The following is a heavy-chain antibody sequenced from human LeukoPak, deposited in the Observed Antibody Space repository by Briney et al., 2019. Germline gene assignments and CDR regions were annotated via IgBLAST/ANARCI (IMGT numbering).Heavy chain of an antibody. V-gene: IGHV3-7*01. J-gene: IGHJ4*02. D-gene: IGHD1-7*01. CDR3: ARGTTIYDY. CDR1: RFTFSSYW. Sequence: GGSLRLSCAASRFTFSSYWMSWVRQAPGKGLEWVANIKQDGSEKYYVDSVKGRFTISRDNAKNSLYLQMNSLRAEDTAVYYCARGTTIYDYWGQGTLVTVSS. CDR2: IKQDGSEK.